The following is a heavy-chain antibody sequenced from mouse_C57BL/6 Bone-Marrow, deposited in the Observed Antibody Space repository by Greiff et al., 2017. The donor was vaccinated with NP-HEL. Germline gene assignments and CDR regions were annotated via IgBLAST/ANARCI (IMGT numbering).Heavy chain of an antibody. Sequence: VQLHQSGAELVRPGTSVQMSCKASGYTFTNYWLGFAKQRPGHVLEWIGDIYPGGGYTNYNEKFKGKATLTADKSSSTAYMQFSSLTSEDSAIYYCARLGLLLFDYWGQGTTLTVSS. D-gene: IGHD1-1*01. J-gene: IGHJ2*01. CDR1: GYTFTNYW. V-gene: IGHV1-63*01. CDR2: IYPGGGYT. CDR3: ARLGLLLFDY.